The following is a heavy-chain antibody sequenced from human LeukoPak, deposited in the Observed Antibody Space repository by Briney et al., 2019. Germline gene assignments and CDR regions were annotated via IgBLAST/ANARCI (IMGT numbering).Heavy chain of an antibody. Sequence: SGGSLRLSCAASGFTFSSYSMNWVRQAPGKGLEWVSYISSSSSTIYYADSVKGRFTISRDNAKNSLYLQMNSLRAEDTAVYYCARSMVLIAAAGKGFDYWGQGTLVTVSS. CDR1: GFTFSSYS. J-gene: IGHJ4*02. D-gene: IGHD6-13*01. V-gene: IGHV3-48*01. CDR3: ARSMVLIAAAGKGFDY. CDR2: ISSSSSTI.